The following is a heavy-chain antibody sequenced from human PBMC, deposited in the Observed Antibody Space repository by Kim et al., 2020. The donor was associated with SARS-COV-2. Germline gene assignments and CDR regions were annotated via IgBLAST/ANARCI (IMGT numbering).Heavy chain of an antibody. D-gene: IGHD2-2*01. CDR3: ARPPWVCSSTSCYPSAAEFDY. J-gene: IGHJ4*02. Sequence: SETLSLTCTVSGGSISSSSYYWGWIRQPPGKGLEWIGSIYYSGSTYYNPSLKSRVTISVDTSKNQFSLKLSSVTAADTAVYYCARPPWVCSSTSCYPSAAEFDYWGQGTLVTVSS. V-gene: IGHV4-39*01. CDR2: IYYSGST. CDR1: GGSISSSSYY.